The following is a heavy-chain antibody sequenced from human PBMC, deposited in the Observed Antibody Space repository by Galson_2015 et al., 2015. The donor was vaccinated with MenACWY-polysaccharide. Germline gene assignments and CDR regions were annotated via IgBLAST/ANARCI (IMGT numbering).Heavy chain of an antibody. J-gene: IGHJ6*02. V-gene: IGHV3-48*01. CDR1: GFTFSSYS. D-gene: IGHD2-2*01. CDR2: TSSSSSTI. CDR3: ARLHCSSTSCYPTDYYYYGMDV. Sequence: SLRLSCAASGFTFSSYSMNWVRQAPGKGLEWVSYTSSSSSTIYYADSVKGRFTISRDNAKSSLFLQVNSLRAEDTAVYYCARLHCSSTSCYPTDYYYYGMDVWGQGTTVTVSS.